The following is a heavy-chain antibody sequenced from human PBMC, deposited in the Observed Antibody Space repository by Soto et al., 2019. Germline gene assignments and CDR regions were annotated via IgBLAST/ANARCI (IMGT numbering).Heavy chain of an antibody. D-gene: IGHD1-1*01. J-gene: IGHJ4*02. CDR3: ARNDPIDY. CDR2: IWYDGSNK. V-gene: IGHV3-33*01. CDR1: GFTFSSYG. Sequence: QVQLVESGGGVVQPGRSLRLSCAASGFTFSSYGMHWVRQAPGKGLEWVADIWYDGSNKYYADSVKGRFTISRDNSKNTLYLQMNSLRAEDTAVYYCARNDPIDYWGQGTLVTVSS.